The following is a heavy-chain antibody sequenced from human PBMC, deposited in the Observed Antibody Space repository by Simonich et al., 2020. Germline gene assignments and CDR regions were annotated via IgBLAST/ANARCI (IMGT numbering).Heavy chain of an antibody. CDR3: ARDYSNYDAFDI. V-gene: IGHV3-74*01. J-gene: IGHJ3*02. D-gene: IGHD4-4*01. CDR1: GFTFSSYW. CDR2: INRDGSST. Sequence: EVQLVESGGGLVQPGGSLRLSCAASGFTFSSYWMHWVRQAPGKGLVGGAGINRDGSSTSYADSVKGRFTISRDNAKNTLYLQMNSLRAEDTAVYYCARDYSNYDAFDIWGQGTMVTVSS.